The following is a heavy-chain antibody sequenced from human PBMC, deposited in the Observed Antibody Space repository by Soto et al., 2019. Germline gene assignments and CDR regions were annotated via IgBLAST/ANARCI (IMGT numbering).Heavy chain of an antibody. Sequence: EVQLLESGGNLVQPGGSLRLSCAASGFSFSSYAMSWVRQAPGKGPEWVASISGPGGRTNHADSVKGRFTISRDSSKNTLYLHMSSLRAEDTATYYCAKDYCLTTSCYVFDYWGQGTLVTVSS. CDR2: ISGPGGRT. CDR3: AKDYCLTTSCYVFDY. CDR1: GFSFSSYA. D-gene: IGHD2-2*01. J-gene: IGHJ4*02. V-gene: IGHV3-23*01.